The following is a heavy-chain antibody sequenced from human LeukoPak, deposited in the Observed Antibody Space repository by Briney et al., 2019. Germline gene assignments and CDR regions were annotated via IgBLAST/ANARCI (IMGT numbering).Heavy chain of an antibody. CDR2: INERGTDS. CDR1: GFTFSAHW. V-gene: IGHV3-74*03. J-gene: IGHJ4*02. D-gene: IGHD3-10*01. Sequence: GGSLRLSCTASGFTFSAHWIHWVRQPPGMGLVWVSRINERGTDSMYAESVKGRFTISRDNSKNTLYLQMNSLRAEDTAVYYCAKDWYGYYGSGSFDYWGQGTLVTVSS. CDR3: AKDWYGYYGSGSFDY.